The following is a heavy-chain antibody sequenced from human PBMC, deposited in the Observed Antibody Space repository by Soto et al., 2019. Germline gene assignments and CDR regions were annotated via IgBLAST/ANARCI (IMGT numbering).Heavy chain of an antibody. D-gene: IGHD6-13*01. V-gene: IGHV3-30*18. CDR3: AKDQIAAAES. CDR2: ISYDGSNK. J-gene: IGHJ5*02. Sequence: QVQLVESGGGVVQPGRSLRLSCAASGFTFSSYGMHWVRQAPGKGLEWVAVISYDGSNKYYADSVKGRFTISRDNSKNTLYLQMNSLRAEDTAVYYCAKDQIAAAESWGQGTPVTVSS. CDR1: GFTFSSYG.